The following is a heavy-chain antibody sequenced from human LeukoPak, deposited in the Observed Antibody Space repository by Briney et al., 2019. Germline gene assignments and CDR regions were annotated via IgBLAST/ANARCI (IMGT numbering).Heavy chain of an antibody. J-gene: IGHJ4*02. CDR1: GFTFSGYS. Sequence: GGSLRLSCAASGFTFSGYSMNWVRQAPGKRLEWVSSISSSSRYIFYADSVKGRFTISRDNAKNSLYLQMNSLGAEDTAVYYCARVSAEQVVTAILGRIDYWGRGTLVTVSS. CDR2: ISSSSRYI. D-gene: IGHD2-21*02. V-gene: IGHV3-21*01. CDR3: ARVSAEQVVTAILGRIDY.